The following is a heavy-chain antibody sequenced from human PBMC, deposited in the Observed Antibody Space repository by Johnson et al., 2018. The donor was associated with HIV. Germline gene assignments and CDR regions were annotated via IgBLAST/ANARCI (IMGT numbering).Heavy chain of an antibody. J-gene: IGHJ3*02. V-gene: IGHV3-53*01. CDR1: GFTVSSNY. Sequence: VQLVESGGGLIQPGGSLRLSCAASGFTVSSNYMSWVRQAPGKGLEWVSVIYSGGSTYYAESVKDRFTISGDNSKNTLFLQMNSLRAEDTAVYYCATDAFDIWGQGTMVTVSS. CDR3: ATDAFDI. CDR2: IYSGGST.